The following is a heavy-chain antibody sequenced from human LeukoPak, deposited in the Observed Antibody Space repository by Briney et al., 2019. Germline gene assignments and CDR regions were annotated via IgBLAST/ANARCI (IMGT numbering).Heavy chain of an antibody. V-gene: IGHV3-30*18. CDR2: ISYDGSNK. Sequence: HPGGSLRLSCAASGFTFSSYAMHWVRQAPGKGLEWVAVISYDGSNKYYGDSVKGRFTISRDNSKNTLYLQMSTLRAEDTAVYYCAKDRFSYYYDDSGYYPFDYWGQGTLVTVSS. J-gene: IGHJ4*02. CDR3: AKDRFSYYYDDSGYYPFDY. D-gene: IGHD3-22*01. CDR1: GFTFSSYA.